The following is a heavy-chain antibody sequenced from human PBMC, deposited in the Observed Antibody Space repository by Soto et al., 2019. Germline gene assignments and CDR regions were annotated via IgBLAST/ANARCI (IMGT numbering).Heavy chain of an antibody. J-gene: IGHJ4*02. Sequence: XSVKASCKASVYTFSSHGISWVRQAPGQALEWMGWISPCNGNTNYAQKLQGRVTMITDTSKSAPYMELSTLTSDYTAVYYCAIGAWFGVTCAGWNDYWGQGTLVTVSS. CDR2: ISPCNGNT. D-gene: IGHD3-10*01. CDR1: VYTFSSHG. CDR3: AIGAWFGVTCAGWNDY. V-gene: IGHV1-18*01.